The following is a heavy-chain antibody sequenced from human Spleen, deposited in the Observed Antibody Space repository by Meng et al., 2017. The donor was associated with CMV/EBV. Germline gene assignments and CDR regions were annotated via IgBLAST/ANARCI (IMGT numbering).Heavy chain of an antibody. CDR1: GFTFSSYA. J-gene: IGHJ2*01. CDR2: ISGSGGST. D-gene: IGHD2-2*01. CDR3: AKEGLDCISTSCYPNRFFDL. Sequence: LSLTCAASGFTFSSYAMSWVRQAPGKGLEWVSAISGSGGSTYYADSVKGRFTISRDNSKSTLYLQMNSLRAEDTAVYYCAKEGLDCISTSCYPNRFFDLWGRGTLVTVSS. V-gene: IGHV3-23*01.